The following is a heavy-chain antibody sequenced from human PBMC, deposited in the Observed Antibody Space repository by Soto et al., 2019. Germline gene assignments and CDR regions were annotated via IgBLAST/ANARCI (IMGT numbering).Heavy chain of an antibody. D-gene: IGHD3-10*01. CDR1: GYIFTTHW. CDR3: AHTPYLYGSGRTGGMDV. CDR2: IYPGDSDT. Sequence: GESLKISCKASGYIFTTHWIGWVRRMPGKGLEWMGVIYPGDSDTRYSPSFQGQVTISADKSITTAYLQWSSLKASDTAFYYCAHTPYLYGSGRTGGMDVWGQGTTVTVSS. J-gene: IGHJ6*02. V-gene: IGHV5-51*01.